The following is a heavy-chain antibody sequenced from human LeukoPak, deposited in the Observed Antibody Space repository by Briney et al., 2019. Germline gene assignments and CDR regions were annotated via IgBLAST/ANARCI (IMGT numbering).Heavy chain of an antibody. V-gene: IGHV3-9*01. J-gene: IGHJ4*02. D-gene: IGHD6-13*01. CDR1: GFTFVDYA. CDR2: ISWNSGRI. CDR3: AKGLYSSSWYYFDY. Sequence: PGRSLRLSCAASGFTFVDYAMHWVRQAPGKGLEWVSGISWNSGRITYADSVKGRFTISRDNAKNSLYLQMNSLRAEDTALYYCAKGLYSSSWYYFDYWGQGTLVTVSS.